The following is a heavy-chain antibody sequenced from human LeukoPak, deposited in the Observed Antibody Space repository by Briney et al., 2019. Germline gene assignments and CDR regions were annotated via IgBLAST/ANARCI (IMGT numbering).Heavy chain of an antibody. V-gene: IGHV3-30*02. Sequence: PGGSLRLSCAASGFTFSSYGMHWVRQAPGKGLEWVAFIRYDGSNKYYADSVKGRFTISRDNSKNTLYLQMNSLRAEDTAVYYCASATRHIVVVTAYDYWGQGTLVTVSS. CDR3: ASATRHIVVVTAYDY. D-gene: IGHD2-21*02. J-gene: IGHJ4*02. CDR1: GFTFSSYG. CDR2: IRYDGSNK.